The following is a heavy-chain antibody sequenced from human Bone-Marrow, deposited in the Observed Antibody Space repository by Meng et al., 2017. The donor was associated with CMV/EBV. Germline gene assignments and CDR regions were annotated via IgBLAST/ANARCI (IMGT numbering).Heavy chain of an antibody. V-gene: IGHV3-21*01. CDR1: GFTVSSNY. Sequence: GESPKISCAASGFTVSSNYMSWVRQAPGKGLEWVSSITSGSRYIYYADSVKGRFTVSRDNARNSLYLQMNSLRAEDTAVYYCARGRGIVGTIVQYYFDYWGQGTLVTVSS. J-gene: IGHJ4*02. CDR3: ARGRGIVGTIVQYYFDY. CDR2: ITSGSRYI. D-gene: IGHD5-12*01.